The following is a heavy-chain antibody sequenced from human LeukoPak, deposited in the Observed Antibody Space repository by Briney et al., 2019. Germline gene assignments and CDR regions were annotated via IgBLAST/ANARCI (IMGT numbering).Heavy chain of an antibody. D-gene: IGHD2-2*01. Sequence: PGGSLRLSCVASGFTFGNHRMSWVRQPPGKGLEWIGYIYYSGSTNYNPSLKSRVTISVDTSKNQFSLKLSSVTAADTAVYYCARAGVPAAIGWFDPWGQGTLVTVSS. CDR1: GFTFGNHR. J-gene: IGHJ5*02. V-gene: IGHV4-59*11. CDR3: ARAGVPAAIGWFDP. CDR2: IYYSGST.